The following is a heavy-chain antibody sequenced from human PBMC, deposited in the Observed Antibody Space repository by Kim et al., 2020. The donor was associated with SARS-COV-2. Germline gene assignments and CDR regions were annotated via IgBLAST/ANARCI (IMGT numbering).Heavy chain of an antibody. CDR1: GGTFSSYA. D-gene: IGHD6-13*01. CDR2: IIPIFGTA. CDR3: ARDVAAGTSPHPYWYFDL. Sequence: SVKVSCKASGGTFSSYAISWVRQAPGQGLEWMGGIIPIFGTANYAQKFQGRVTITADESTSTAYMELSSLRSEDTAVYYCARDVAAGTSPHPYWYFDLWGRGTLVTVSS. J-gene: IGHJ2*01. V-gene: IGHV1-69*13.